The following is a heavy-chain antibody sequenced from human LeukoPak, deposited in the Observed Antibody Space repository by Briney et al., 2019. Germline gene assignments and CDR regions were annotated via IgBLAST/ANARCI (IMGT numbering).Heavy chain of an antibody. CDR2: IYTSGST. V-gene: IGHV4-4*07. D-gene: IGHD1-26*01. CDR1: GGSISSYY. CDR3: AGGDYSGGGGSSAFDI. J-gene: IGHJ3*02. Sequence: SETLSLTCTVSGGSISSYYWSWIRQPAGKGLEWIGRIYTSGSTNYNPSLKSRVTISVDTSKNQFSLKLSSVTAAATAVYYCAGGDYSGGGGSSAFDIWGPGTMVTVSS.